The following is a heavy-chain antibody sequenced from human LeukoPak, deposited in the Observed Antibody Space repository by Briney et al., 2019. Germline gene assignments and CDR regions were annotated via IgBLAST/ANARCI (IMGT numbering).Heavy chain of an antibody. CDR2: IYHSGRT. Sequence: PSGTLSLTCAVSGGSISSSNWWSWVRQPPGKVLEWIGEIYHSGRTNYNPSLKSRVTISVDKSKNQFSLKLSSVTAADTAVYYCARKRTPDTVTTPFDYWGQGTLVTVSS. V-gene: IGHV4-4*02. CDR3: ARKRTPDTVTTPFDY. J-gene: IGHJ4*02. CDR1: GGSISSSNW. D-gene: IGHD4-17*01.